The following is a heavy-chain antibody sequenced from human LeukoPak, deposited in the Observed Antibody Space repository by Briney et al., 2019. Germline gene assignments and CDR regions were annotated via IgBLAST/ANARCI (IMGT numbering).Heavy chain of an antibody. Sequence: PSETLSLTCTASGGSISSYYRSWIRQPPGKGLEWIGYIYYSGSTNYNPSLKSRVTISVDTSKNQFSLKLSSVTAADTAVYYCARGVATIRERYFDYWGQGTLVTVSS. CDR3: ARGVATIRERYFDY. CDR2: IYYSGST. V-gene: IGHV4-59*01. CDR1: GGSISSYY. D-gene: IGHD5-12*01. J-gene: IGHJ4*02.